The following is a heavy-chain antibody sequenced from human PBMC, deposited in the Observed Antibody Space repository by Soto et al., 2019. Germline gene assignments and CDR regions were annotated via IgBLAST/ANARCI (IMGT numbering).Heavy chain of an antibody. J-gene: IGHJ4*02. V-gene: IGHV3-30*18. D-gene: IGHD2-8*02. CDR3: AKVILKACGVCPWDY. CDR2: ISYDGSNK. CDR1: GFTFSSYG. Sequence: QVQLVESGGGVVQPGRSLRLSCAASGFTFSSYGMHWVRQAPGKGLEWVAVISYDGSNKYYADSVKGRFTISRDNSKNTLYLQMNSLRAEDTAVYYCAKVILKACGVCPWDYWGQGTLVTVSS.